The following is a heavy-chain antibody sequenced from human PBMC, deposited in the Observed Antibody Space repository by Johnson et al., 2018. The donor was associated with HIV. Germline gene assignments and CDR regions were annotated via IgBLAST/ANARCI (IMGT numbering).Heavy chain of an antibody. J-gene: IGHJ3*02. CDR2: IRYDGSNK. CDR1: GFTFSSYG. CDR3: GKDRAVAGKGHDAFDI. D-gene: IGHD6-19*01. V-gene: IGHV3-30*02. Sequence: VQLVESGGGVVQPGGSLRLSCAASGFTFSSYGMHWVRQAPGKGLEWVAFIRYDGSNKYYADSVKGRFTISRDTLKNTLYLQMNSLRAEDTAVYYSGKDRAVAGKGHDAFDIWGQGTMVTVSS.